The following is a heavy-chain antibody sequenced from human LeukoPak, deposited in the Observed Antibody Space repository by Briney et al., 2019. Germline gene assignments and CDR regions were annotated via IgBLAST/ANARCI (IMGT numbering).Heavy chain of an antibody. Sequence: GGSLRLSCAASGFTFSSYAMSWVRQAPGKGLEWVSAISGSGGSTYYADSVKGRFTISRDNAKNSLYLQMNSLRAEDTAVYYCARSGVRGEYYFDYWGQGTLVTVSS. CDR3: ARSGVRGEYYFDY. CDR2: ISGSGGST. CDR1: GFTFSSYA. D-gene: IGHD3-10*01. V-gene: IGHV3-23*01. J-gene: IGHJ4*02.